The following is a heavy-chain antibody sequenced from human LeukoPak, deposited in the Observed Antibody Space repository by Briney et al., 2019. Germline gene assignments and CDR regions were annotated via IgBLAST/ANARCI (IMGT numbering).Heavy chain of an antibody. CDR3: ARVSSNSSSWYLDY. J-gene: IGHJ4*02. CDR2: INHSGST. V-gene: IGHV4-34*01. Sequence: SETLSLTCAVSGGSFSGYYWSWIRHPPGKGLEWIGEINHSGSTNYNPSLKSRVTISVDTSKNQFSLKLSSVTAADTAVYYCARVSSNSSSWYLDYWGQGTLVTVSS. CDR1: GGSFSGYY. D-gene: IGHD6-13*01.